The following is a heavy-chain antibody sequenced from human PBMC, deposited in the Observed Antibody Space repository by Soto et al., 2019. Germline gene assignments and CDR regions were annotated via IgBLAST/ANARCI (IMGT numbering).Heavy chain of an antibody. D-gene: IGHD2-2*01. V-gene: IGHV1-18*01. CDR1: GYTFTSYG. CDR3: ARRDGSLLSDRFDP. CDR2: ISAYNGNT. J-gene: IGHJ5*02. Sequence: ASVKVSCKASGYTFTSYGISWVRQAPGQGLEWMGWISAYNGNTNYAQKLQGRVTMTTDTSTSTAYMELRSLRSGDTAVYYCARRDGSLLSDRFDPWGQGTLVTVSS.